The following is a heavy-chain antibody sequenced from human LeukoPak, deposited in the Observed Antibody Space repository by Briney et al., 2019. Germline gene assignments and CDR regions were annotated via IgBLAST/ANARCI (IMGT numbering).Heavy chain of an antibody. CDR3: ARAKSSWRSDAFDI. CDR1: GFTLSTYS. D-gene: IGHD6-13*01. V-gene: IGHV3-48*04. Sequence: GGSLRLSCAVSGFTLSTYSMNWVRQAPGKGLEWVSYSSGSSSTIYYADSVKGRFTISRDNAKNSLHLQMNSLRAEDTAVYYCARAKSSWRSDAFDIWGQGTMVTVSS. CDR2: SSGSSSTI. J-gene: IGHJ3*02.